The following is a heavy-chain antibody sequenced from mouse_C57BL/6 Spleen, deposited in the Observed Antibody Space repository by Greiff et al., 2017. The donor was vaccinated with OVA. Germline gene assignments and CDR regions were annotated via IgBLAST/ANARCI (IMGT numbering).Heavy chain of an antibody. Sequence: VQLQQPGAELVTPGASVKLSCKASGYTFTSYWMHWVKQRPGRGLEWIGRIDPYNGGTTYNEKFKSKATLTVDKPSSTPYMQLSSLTSEDYAVYYCARTHGNYGEYYAMDYWGQGTSVTVSS. CDR3: ARTHGNYGEYYAMDY. CDR2: IDPYNGGT. J-gene: IGHJ4*01. D-gene: IGHD2-1*01. V-gene: IGHV1-72*01. CDR1: GYTFTSYW.